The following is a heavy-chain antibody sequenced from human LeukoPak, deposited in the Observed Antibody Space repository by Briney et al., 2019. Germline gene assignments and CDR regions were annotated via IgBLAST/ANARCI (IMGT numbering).Heavy chain of an antibody. CDR3: AKDGEPEAFWTYYYSSGSYRNWFDP. V-gene: IGHV3-30*02. CDR1: GFSFSSYG. D-gene: IGHD3-10*01. CDR2: IRYDGSNK. J-gene: IGHJ5*02. Sequence: GGSLRLSCAASGFSFSSYGMHWVRQAPGKGLEWVAFIRYDGSNKHYADSVKGRFTISRDNSKNTLYLQMHSLRAEDTAVYYCAKDGEPEAFWTYYYSSGSYRNWFDPWGQGTLVTVSS.